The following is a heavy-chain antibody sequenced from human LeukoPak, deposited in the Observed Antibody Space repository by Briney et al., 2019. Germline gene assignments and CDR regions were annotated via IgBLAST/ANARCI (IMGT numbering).Heavy chain of an antibody. V-gene: IGHV4-59*08. J-gene: IGHJ4*02. D-gene: IGHD1-26*01. CDR2: IYYSGST. Sequence: SETLSLTCTVSGGSISSYYWSWIRQPPGKGLEWIGYIYYSGSTNCNPSLKSRVTISVDTSKNQFSLKLSSVTAADTAVYYWASGSYDDTFDYWGQGTLVTVSS. CDR1: GGSISSYY. CDR3: ASGSYDDTFDY.